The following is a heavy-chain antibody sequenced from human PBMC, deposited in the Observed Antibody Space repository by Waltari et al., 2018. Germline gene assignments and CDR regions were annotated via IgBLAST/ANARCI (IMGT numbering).Heavy chain of an antibody. CDR3: AKGQSDYGDWGGCFDY. CDR1: GFTFGSYA. J-gene: IGHJ4*02. CDR2: ISYDGSNK. D-gene: IGHD4-17*01. Sequence: QVQLVESGGGVVQPGRSLRLSCAASGFTFGSYAMHWVRQAPGKGLEWVAVISYDGSNKYYADSVKGRFTISRDNSKNTLYLQMNSLRAEDTAVYYCAKGQSDYGDWGGCFDYWGQGTLVTVSS. V-gene: IGHV3-30-3*01.